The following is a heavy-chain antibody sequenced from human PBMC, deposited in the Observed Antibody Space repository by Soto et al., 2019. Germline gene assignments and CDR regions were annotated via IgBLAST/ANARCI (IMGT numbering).Heavy chain of an antibody. CDR2: IYYSGST. CDR3: ARHQYSGSYPRRFDP. D-gene: IGHD1-26*01. V-gene: IGHV4-39*01. CDR1: GGSISSSSYY. J-gene: IGHJ5*02. Sequence: PSETLSLTCTVSGGSISSSSYYWGWIRQPPGKGLEWIGSIYYSGSTYYNPSLKSRVTISVDTSKNQFSLKLSSVTAADTAVYYCARHQYSGSYPRRFDPWGQGTLVTVSS.